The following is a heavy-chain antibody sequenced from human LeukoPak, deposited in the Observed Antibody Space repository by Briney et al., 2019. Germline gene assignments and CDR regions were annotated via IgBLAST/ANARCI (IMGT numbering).Heavy chain of an antibody. CDR1: GGTFSSYA. J-gene: IGHJ5*02. D-gene: IGHD6-6*01. Sequence: SVKVSCKASGGTFSSYAISWVRQAPGQGLEWMGRIIPILGIANYAQKFQGRVTITADKSTGTAYMELSSLRSEDTAVYYCARGYSSSSKNPSWFDPWGQGTLVTVSS. CDR2: IIPILGIA. V-gene: IGHV1-69*04. CDR3: ARGYSSSSKNPSWFDP.